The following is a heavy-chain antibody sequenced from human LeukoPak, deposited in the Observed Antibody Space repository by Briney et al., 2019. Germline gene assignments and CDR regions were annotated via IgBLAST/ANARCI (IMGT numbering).Heavy chain of an antibody. V-gene: IGHV3-9*01. CDR3: ARDPYSGSYGADYYYYMDV. J-gene: IGHJ6*03. D-gene: IGHD1-26*01. CDR2: ISWNSGSI. Sequence: PGGSLRLSCAACGFTFDDYAMHWVRQAPGKGLEWVSGISWNSGSIGHADSVKGRFTISRDNAKNSLYLQMNSLRAEDTAVYYCARDPYSGSYGADYYYYMDVWGKGTTVTISS. CDR1: GFTFDDYA.